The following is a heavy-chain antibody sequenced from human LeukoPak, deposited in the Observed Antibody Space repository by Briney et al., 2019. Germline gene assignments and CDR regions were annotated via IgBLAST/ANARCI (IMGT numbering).Heavy chain of an antibody. CDR2: IWYDGSNK. CDR3: AKGLRFLNRGGY. CDR1: GFTFSSYG. J-gene: IGHJ4*02. D-gene: IGHD3-3*01. Sequence: GGSLRLSCAASGFTFSSYGMHWVRQAPGKGLEWVAVIWYDGSNKYYADSVKGRFTISRDNSKNTLYLQMNSLRAEDTAVYYCAKGLRFLNRGGYWGQGTLVTVSS. V-gene: IGHV3-33*06.